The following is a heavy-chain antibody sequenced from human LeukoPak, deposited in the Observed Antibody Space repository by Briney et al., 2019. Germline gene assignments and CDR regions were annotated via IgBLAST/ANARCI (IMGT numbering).Heavy chain of an antibody. CDR1: GFIVSSHY. J-gene: IGHJ4*02. V-gene: IGHV3-7*04. D-gene: IGHD2-21*01. CDR3: VKGDWYFES. CDR2: VNQDGTEK. Sequence: GGSLRLSCAASGFIVSSHYMSWVRQAPGKGLQWVANVNQDGTEKHFLDSVEGRFTISRDNAKKSLYLQMSSLRPEDTALYFCVKGDWYFESWGQGTLVTVSS.